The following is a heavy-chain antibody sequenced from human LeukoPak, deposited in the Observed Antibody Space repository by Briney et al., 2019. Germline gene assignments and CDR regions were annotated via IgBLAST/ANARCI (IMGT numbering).Heavy chain of an antibody. D-gene: IGHD1-7*01. V-gene: IGHV3-7*04. CDR1: GFTFSSYA. J-gene: IGHJ4*02. Sequence: GGSLRLSCAASGFTFSSYAMNWVRQAPGKGLEWVANIKPDGSEKRYVDSVKGRFTISRDNAKNSLYLQMNSLRAEDTAVYYCARVVGTDEGADYWGQGTLVTVSS. CDR2: IKPDGSEK. CDR3: ARVVGTDEGADY.